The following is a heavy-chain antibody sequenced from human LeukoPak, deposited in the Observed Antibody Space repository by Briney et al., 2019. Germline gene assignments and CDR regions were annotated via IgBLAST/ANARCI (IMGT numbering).Heavy chain of an antibody. D-gene: IGHD2-15*01. V-gene: IGHV3-21*04. CDR2: IISSSTYI. CDR3: ARGADGVSSNSRGWFDP. J-gene: IGHJ5*02. CDR1: GFTFSSYT. Sequence: GGSLRLSCAASGFTFSSYTMNWVRQAPGKGLEWVSSIISSSTYIYYADSVKGRFTISRDNARNSLSLQMNTLRAEDTAVYSCARGADGVSSNSRGWFDPWGQGTLVTVSS.